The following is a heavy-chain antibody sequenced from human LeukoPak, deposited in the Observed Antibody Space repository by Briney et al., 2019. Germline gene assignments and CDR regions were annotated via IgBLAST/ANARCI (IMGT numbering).Heavy chain of an antibody. Sequence: GGSLRLSCATSAFTFSGAWLSWVRQAPGKGLEWIGRIKNDGATDYAAPVRGRFTISRDVSRATLYLQMNSLKTEDTAIYYCTTVTHFYLGGQGTLVTVSS. CDR2: IKNDGAT. CDR3: TTVTHFYL. CDR1: AFTFSGAW. J-gene: IGHJ4*02. D-gene: IGHD2-15*01. V-gene: IGHV3-15*01.